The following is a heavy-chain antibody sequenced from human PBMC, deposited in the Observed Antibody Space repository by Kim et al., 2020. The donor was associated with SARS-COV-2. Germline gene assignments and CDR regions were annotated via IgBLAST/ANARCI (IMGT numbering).Heavy chain of an antibody. CDR3: ARETPVRGEYYFDY. J-gene: IGHJ4*02. D-gene: IGHD3-10*01. V-gene: IGHV3-74*01. CDR1: GFTFCSYW. CDR2: INRDGSTT. Sequence: GGSLRLSCAASGFTFCSYWMHWVRQAPGKGLVWVSRINRDGSTTKYADSVKGRFTISRDNAKNTLYLQMNSLRAEDTAVYYCARETPVRGEYYFDYWGPGTLVTVSS.